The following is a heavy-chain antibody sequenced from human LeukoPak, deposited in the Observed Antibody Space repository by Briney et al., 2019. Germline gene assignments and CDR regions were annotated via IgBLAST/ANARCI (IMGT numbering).Heavy chain of an antibody. V-gene: IGHV1-46*01. CDR3: AREEGSYSSSPERLIDY. Sequence: ASVKVSCKASGYTFTNYYIHWVRQAPGQGLEWMGIINPSGGSTSYAQKFQGRVTMTRDMSTSTVYMELSSLRSEDTAVYYCAREEGSYSSSPERLIDYWGQGTLVTVSS. J-gene: IGHJ4*02. CDR1: GYTFTNYY. CDR2: INPSGGST. D-gene: IGHD6-6*01.